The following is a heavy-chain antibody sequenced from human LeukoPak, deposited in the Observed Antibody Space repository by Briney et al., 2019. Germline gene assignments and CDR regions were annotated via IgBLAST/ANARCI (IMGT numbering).Heavy chain of an antibody. V-gene: IGHV3-9*03. CDR2: ISWNSGSI. J-gene: IGHJ4*02. CDR1: GFTFDDYA. D-gene: IGHD3-22*01. Sequence: GGSLRLSCAASGFTFDDYAMHWVRQAPGKGLEWVSGISWNSGSIGYADSVKGRFTISRDNAKNSLYLQMNSQRAEDMALYYCAKDSGDSSGYYSAGFDCWGQGTLVTVSS. CDR3: AKDSGDSSGYYSAGFDC.